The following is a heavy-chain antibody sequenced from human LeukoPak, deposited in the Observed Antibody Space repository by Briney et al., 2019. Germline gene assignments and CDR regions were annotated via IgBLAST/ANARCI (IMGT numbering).Heavy chain of an antibody. CDR1: GGSFSGYY. J-gene: IGHJ3*02. Sequence: PSETLSLTCAVYGGSFSGYYWSWIRQPPGKGLEWIGEINHSGSTNYNPSLKSRVTISVDTSKNQFSLKLSSVTAADTAVYYCARHRGAGQVRVHPAFDIWGQGTMVTVSS. CDR3: ARHRGAGQVRVHPAFDI. D-gene: IGHD3-10*01. V-gene: IGHV4-34*01. CDR2: INHSGST.